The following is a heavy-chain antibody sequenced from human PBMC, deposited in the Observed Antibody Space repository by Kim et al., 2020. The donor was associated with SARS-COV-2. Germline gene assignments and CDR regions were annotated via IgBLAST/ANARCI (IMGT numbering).Heavy chain of an antibody. CDR2: IDWDDDK. D-gene: IGHD1-20*01. V-gene: IGHV2-70*11. CDR3: ARMAGITGTPGGLDY. CDR1: GFSLSTSGMC. J-gene: IGHJ4*02. Sequence: SGPTLVNPTQTLTLTCTFSGFSLSTSGMCVSWIRQPPGKALEWLARIDWDDDKYYSTSLKTRLTISKHTSKNQVVLTMTNMDPVDTATYYCARMAGITGTPGGLDYWGQGTLVTVSS.